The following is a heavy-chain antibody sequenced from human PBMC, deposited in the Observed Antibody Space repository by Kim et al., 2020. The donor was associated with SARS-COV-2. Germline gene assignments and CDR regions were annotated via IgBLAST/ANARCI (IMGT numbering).Heavy chain of an antibody. CDR3: ARDHWQDYYDSSPFDP. CDR1: GFTFSSYG. J-gene: IGHJ5*02. CDR2: IWYDGSNK. V-gene: IGHV3-33*01. Sequence: GGSLRLSCAASGFTFSSYGMHWVRQAPGKGLEWVAVIWYDGSNKYYADSVKGRFTISRDNSKNTLYLQMNSLRAEDTAVYYCARDHWQDYYDSSPFDPWGQGTLVTVSS. D-gene: IGHD3-22*01.